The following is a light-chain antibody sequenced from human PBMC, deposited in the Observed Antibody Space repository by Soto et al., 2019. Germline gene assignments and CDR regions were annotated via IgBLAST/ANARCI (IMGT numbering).Light chain of an antibody. CDR1: QSVYSY. CDR2: DAS. J-gene: IGKJ4*01. CDR3: QERSSWR. Sequence: EIVLTQSPATLSLSPGERVTLSCRASQSVYSYLAWYQQKPGQAPRLLIHDASNRATGIPARFSGSGSGTDFPLTISSLEPEDFAYYYCQERSSWRFGGGTKVEIK. V-gene: IGKV3-11*01.